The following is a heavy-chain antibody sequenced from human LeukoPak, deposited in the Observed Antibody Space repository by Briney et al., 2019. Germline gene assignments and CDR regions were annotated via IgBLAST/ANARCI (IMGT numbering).Heavy chain of an antibody. CDR2: INPSGGST. CDR3: ARVRTYYYDSSRDAFDI. CDR1: GYTFTRYF. Sequence: GASVKVSCKASGYTFTRYFMHWVRQAPGQGLEWMGIINPSGGSTSYAQKFQGRVTMTRDMSTSTVYMELSSLRSEDTAVYYCARVRTYYYDSSRDAFDIWGQGTMVTVSS. D-gene: IGHD3-22*01. J-gene: IGHJ3*02. V-gene: IGHV1-46*01.